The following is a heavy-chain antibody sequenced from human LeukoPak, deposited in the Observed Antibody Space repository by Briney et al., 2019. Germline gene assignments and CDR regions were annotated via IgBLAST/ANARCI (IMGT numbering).Heavy chain of an antibody. J-gene: IGHJ4*02. CDR3: ANEGSSWLSWYFDY. Sequence: GGSLRLSCAASGFTFSSYAMSWVRQAPGNGLEWVSAISGSGGSTYYADSVKGRFTISRDNSKNTLYLQLNSLRAEDTAVYYCANEGSSWLSWYFDYWGQGTLVTVSS. D-gene: IGHD6-13*01. V-gene: IGHV3-23*01. CDR2: ISGSGGST. CDR1: GFTFSSYA.